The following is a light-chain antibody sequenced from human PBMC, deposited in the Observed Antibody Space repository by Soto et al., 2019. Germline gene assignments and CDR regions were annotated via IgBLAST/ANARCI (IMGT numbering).Light chain of an antibody. CDR3: QQRSNCPWT. J-gene: IGKJ1*01. CDR1: QSVSSSY. CDR2: EAS. Sequence: EIALTQSPGTLSLSPGERATLSCRASQSVSSSYLAWYQQKPGQAPRLLIYEASSRATGIPARFSGGGSGTVFTLTISRLEPEDFAVYYCQQRSNCPWTFGQGTKVDIK. V-gene: IGKV3D-20*02.